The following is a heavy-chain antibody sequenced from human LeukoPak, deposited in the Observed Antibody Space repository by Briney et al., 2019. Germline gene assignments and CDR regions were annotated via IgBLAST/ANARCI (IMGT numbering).Heavy chain of an antibody. V-gene: IGHV4-34*01. Sequence: PSETLSLTCAVYGGSFSGYYWSWIRQPPGKGLEWIGEINHSGSTKYNPSLKSRVTISVDTSKNQFSLKLSSVTAADTAVYYCARDKVGATNWLDPWGQGTLVTVSS. CDR3: ARDKVGATNWLDP. CDR1: GGSFSGYY. J-gene: IGHJ5*02. D-gene: IGHD1-26*01. CDR2: INHSGST.